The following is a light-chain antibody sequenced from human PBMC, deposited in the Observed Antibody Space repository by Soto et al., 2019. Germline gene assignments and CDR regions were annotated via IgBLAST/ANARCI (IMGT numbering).Light chain of an antibody. J-gene: IGKJ5*01. V-gene: IGKV3-20*01. CDR3: RHYQGGHPIA. CDR2: DVF. Sequence: EIVLTQAPGTLSLSPGESATVSWRSGQGVSARLAWYKHKPGQPPRLLISDVFNRASGVAERFSGSGSETDFTLIIRRLEPEDSALYYCRHYQGGHPIAFGQGTRLEI. CDR1: QGVSAR.